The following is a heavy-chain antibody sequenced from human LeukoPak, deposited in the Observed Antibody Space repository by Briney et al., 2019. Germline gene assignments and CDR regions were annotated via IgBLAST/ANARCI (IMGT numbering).Heavy chain of an antibody. Sequence: SVKVSCKASGGTLSSYAISWGRQAPGQGVEWMGRIIPIFGTANYAQKFQGRVTITTDESTSTAYMELSSLRSEDTAVYYCASFHRQLWIVYWGQGTLVTVSS. J-gene: IGHJ4*02. CDR1: GGTLSSYA. D-gene: IGHD5-18*01. V-gene: IGHV1-69*05. CDR3: ASFHRQLWIVY. CDR2: IIPIFGTA.